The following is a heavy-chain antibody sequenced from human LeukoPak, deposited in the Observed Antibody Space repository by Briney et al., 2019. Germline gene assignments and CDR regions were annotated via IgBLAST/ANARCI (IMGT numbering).Heavy chain of an antibody. Sequence: GGSLRLSCEASGFTFSSYEINWVRQAPGKGVGWVSYFSSSGNTIYYANSVKGRFTITRDNAKNSLYLQMNSLRAEDTAVYYCAELGITMIGGVRGKGTTVTISS. CDR3: AELGITMIGGV. J-gene: IGHJ6*04. CDR1: GFTFSSYE. CDR2: FSSSGNTI. V-gene: IGHV3-48*03. D-gene: IGHD3-10*02.